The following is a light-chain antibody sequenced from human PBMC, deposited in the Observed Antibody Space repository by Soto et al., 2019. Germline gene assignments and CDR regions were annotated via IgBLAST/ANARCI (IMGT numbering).Light chain of an antibody. CDR3: LQYGPSLT. J-gene: IGKJ4*01. Sequence: VLTQSPGTLSLSPGERATLSCRASQSVNSNSLAWYQHKSGQATRLLIYAVIARASGIPDRFSGGGSGTDFTLTISRLEPDYFAVYYCLQYGPSLTFGGGTKVEIK. V-gene: IGKV3-20*01. CDR1: QSVNSNS. CDR2: AVI.